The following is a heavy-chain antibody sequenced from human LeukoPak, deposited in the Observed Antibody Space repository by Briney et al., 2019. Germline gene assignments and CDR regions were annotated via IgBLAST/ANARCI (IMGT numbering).Heavy chain of an antibody. CDR1: GFTFSSYA. Sequence: GGSLRLSCAASGFTFSSYAMHWVRQPPGKGLEWVAVISYDGSNKYYADSVKGRFTISRDNSKNTLYLQMNSLRAEDTAVYYCARDLYYDFWSGYLLDYWGQGTLVTVSS. V-gene: IGHV3-30-3*01. D-gene: IGHD3-3*01. CDR3: ARDLYYDFWSGYLLDY. J-gene: IGHJ4*02. CDR2: ISYDGSNK.